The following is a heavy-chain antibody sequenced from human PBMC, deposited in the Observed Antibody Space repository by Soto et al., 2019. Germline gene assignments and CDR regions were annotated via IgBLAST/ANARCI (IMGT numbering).Heavy chain of an antibody. D-gene: IGHD3-22*01. CDR1: GGSFSGYY. CDR2: INHSGST. Sequence: SETLSLTCAVYGGSFSGYYWSWIRQPPGKGLEWIGEINHSGSTNYNPSLKSRVTISVDTSKNQFSLKLSSVTAADTAVYYCARPPNYYDSNYFDYWGQGTLVTVSS. J-gene: IGHJ4*02. CDR3: ARPPNYYDSNYFDY. V-gene: IGHV4-34*01.